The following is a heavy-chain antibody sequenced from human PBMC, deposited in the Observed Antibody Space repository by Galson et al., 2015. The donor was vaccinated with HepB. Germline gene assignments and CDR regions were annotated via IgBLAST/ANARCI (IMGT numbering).Heavy chain of an antibody. CDR3: ARVPLDSSGWYHFDY. CDR2: ISAYNGNT. D-gene: IGHD6-19*01. Sequence: SVKVSCKASGYTFTSYGISWVRQAPGQGLEWMGWISAYNGNTNYAQKLQGRVTMTTDTSTSTAYMELRSLRSDDTAVYYCARVPLDSSGWYHFDYWGQGTLVTVSS. V-gene: IGHV1-18*04. J-gene: IGHJ4*02. CDR1: GYTFTSYG.